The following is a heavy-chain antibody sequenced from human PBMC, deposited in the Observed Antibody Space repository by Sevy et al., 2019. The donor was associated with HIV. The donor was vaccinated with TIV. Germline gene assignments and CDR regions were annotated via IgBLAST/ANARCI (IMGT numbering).Heavy chain of an antibody. CDR1: GGSFSGYY. D-gene: IGHD2-2*01. CDR2: INHSGST. J-gene: IGHJ6*02. CDR3: ARGHVGSYAYYYYYGMDV. Sequence: SETLSLTCAVYGGSFSGYYWSWIRRPPGKGLEWIGEINHSGSTTYNPSLKSRVSISVDTSKNQFSLKLTSVTAAETGVYFCARGHVGSYAYYYYYGMDVWDQGTPVTVSS. V-gene: IGHV4-34*01.